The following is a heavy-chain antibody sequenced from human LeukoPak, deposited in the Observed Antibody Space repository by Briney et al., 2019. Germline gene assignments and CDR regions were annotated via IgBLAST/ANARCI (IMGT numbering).Heavy chain of an antibody. J-gene: IGHJ4*02. CDR3: ARRVCSGGSCPFDY. CDR1: GGSISSSSYY. Sequence: PSETLSLTCTVSGGSISSSSYYWDWIRQPPWKGLEWIGTIYYSGDTYYNPSFKSRVTISVDTSKNQFSLKLSSVTAADTAVYYCARRVCSGGSCPFDYWGQGTLVTVSS. V-gene: IGHV4-39*01. D-gene: IGHD2-15*01. CDR2: IYYSGDT.